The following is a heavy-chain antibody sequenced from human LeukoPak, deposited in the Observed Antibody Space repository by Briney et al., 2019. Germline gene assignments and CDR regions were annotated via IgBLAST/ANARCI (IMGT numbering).Heavy chain of an antibody. V-gene: IGHV3-48*01. D-gene: IGHD6-13*01. Sequence: GGSLRLSCAASGFTFSSYAMHWVRQAPGKGLEWVSYIGGSGDIIYYAESVKGRFTISRDNAKNSLYLQMNSLRAEDTAIYYCARDMRITGADDFWGQGTLVTVSS. J-gene: IGHJ4*02. CDR2: IGGSGDII. CDR3: ARDMRITGADDF. CDR1: GFTFSSYA.